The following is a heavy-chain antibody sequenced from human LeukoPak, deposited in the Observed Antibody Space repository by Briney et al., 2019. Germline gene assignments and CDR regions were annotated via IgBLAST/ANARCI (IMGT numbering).Heavy chain of an antibody. J-gene: IGHJ4*02. CDR1: GFTFSSYA. V-gene: IGHV3-30-3*01. Sequence: GGSPRLSCAASGFTFSSYAMHWVRQAPGKGLEWVAVISYDGSNKYYADSVKGRFTISRDNSKNTLYLQMNSLRAEDTAVYYCARGLIGATAAYYDFWSGYYPTQSEGGLDYWGQGTLVTVSS. D-gene: IGHD3-3*01. CDR3: ARGLIGATAAYYDFWSGYYPTQSEGGLDY. CDR2: ISYDGSNK.